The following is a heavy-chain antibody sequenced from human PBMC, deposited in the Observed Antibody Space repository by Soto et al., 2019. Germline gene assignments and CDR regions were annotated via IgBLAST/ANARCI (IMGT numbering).Heavy chain of an antibody. Sequence: GGSLRLSCAASGFTFSSYGMHWVRQAPGKGLEWVAVISYDGSNKYYADSVKGRFTISRDNSKNTLYLQMNSLRAEDTAVYYCEKDELRTAFDIWGQGKMVTVSS. CDR3: EKDELRTAFDI. V-gene: IGHV3-30*18. CDR2: ISYDGSNK. J-gene: IGHJ3*02. CDR1: GFTFSSYG. D-gene: IGHD1-7*01.